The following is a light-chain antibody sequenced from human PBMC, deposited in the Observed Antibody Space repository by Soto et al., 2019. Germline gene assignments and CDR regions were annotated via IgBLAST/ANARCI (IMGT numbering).Light chain of an antibody. J-gene: IGKJ1*01. CDR1: QSISNN. Sequence: EIVMTQSPATLSVSPGERATLSCRASQSISNNLAWYQQKRGQAPRLLIYGASTRATGIPARFSGSGSGTEFTLTICSLQSEDFAFYYCQQYNNWWTFGQGTKVEI. CDR3: QQYNNWWT. CDR2: GAS. V-gene: IGKV3-15*01.